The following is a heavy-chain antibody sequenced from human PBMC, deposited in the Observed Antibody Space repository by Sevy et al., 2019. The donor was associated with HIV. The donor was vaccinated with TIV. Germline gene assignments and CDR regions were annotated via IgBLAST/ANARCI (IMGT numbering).Heavy chain of an antibody. J-gene: IGHJ4*02. Sequence: ASVKVSCKASGCTFTTYPIGWVRQAPGQGLEWMGWISTYSGETRDALKFQGRATMTTDTSTSTAYLELRSLRSDDTAVYYCARDSDGSGHYYADYFDYWGQGTLVTVSS. V-gene: IGHV1-18*01. CDR1: GCTFTTYP. D-gene: IGHD3-22*01. CDR3: ARDSDGSGHYYADYFDY. CDR2: ISTYSGET.